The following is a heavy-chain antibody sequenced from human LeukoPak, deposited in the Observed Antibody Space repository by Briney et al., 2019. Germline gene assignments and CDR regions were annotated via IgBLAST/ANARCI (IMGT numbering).Heavy chain of an antibody. CDR1: GFTISDSW. CDR3: ATYTHWVAGDV. CDR2: MNQDGSAK. V-gene: IGHV3-7*01. D-gene: IGHD3-16*01. Sequence: GGSLRLSCAASGFTISDSWMSWVRQAPGKGLEWVANMNQDGSAKGYVDSVKGRFTISRDNARNSLYLQMSSLRPEDTAVYYCATYTHWVAGDVWGQGTTVTVSS. J-gene: IGHJ6*02.